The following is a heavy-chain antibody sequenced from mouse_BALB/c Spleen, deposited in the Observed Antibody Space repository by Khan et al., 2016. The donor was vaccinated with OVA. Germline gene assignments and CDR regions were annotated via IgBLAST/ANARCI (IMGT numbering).Heavy chain of an antibody. CDR3: AINPFAY. Sequence: VQLQQSGTELVRPGTSVKLSCKASGYTFTSYWMNWIKQRPEQGLEWIGRIEPYDSENHYNQKFKDKATLNVDKSSNTAYMQLTSLTAEDSAVYSCAINPFAYWGQGTLVTVSA. CDR1: GYTFTSYW. CDR2: IEPYDSEN. J-gene: IGHJ3*01. V-gene: IGHV1-52*01.